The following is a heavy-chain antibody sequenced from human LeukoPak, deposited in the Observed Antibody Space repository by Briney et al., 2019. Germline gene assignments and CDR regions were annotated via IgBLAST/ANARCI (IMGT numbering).Heavy chain of an antibody. J-gene: IGHJ3*02. Sequence: ASVKVSCKASGGTFSSYAISWVRQAPGQGLEWMGRIIPILGIANYAQKFQGRVTITADKSTSTAYMELSSLRSEGTAVYYCARPLFPSDYDILTGSPRREWDLDAFDIWGQGTMVTVSS. CDR2: IIPILGIA. D-gene: IGHD3-9*01. CDR3: ARPLFPSDYDILTGSPRREWDLDAFDI. CDR1: GGTFSSYA. V-gene: IGHV1-69*04.